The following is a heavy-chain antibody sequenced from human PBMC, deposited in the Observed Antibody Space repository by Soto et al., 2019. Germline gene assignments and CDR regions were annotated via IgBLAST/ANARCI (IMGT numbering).Heavy chain of an antibody. J-gene: IGHJ6*02. CDR2: IFYIGNA. V-gene: IGHV4-30-4*01. D-gene: IGHD3-9*01. Sequence: PTETLSLTCTVSGVSITSGDNYWSWIRQPPGKGLEWIGYIFYIGNAYYNPSLKSRVTISVDTSKNQFSLKLSSVTAADTAVYYCARGGWALRYFDWLPHYYYYGMDVWGQGTTVTVSS. CDR1: GVSITSGDNY. CDR3: ARGGWALRYFDWLPHYYYYGMDV.